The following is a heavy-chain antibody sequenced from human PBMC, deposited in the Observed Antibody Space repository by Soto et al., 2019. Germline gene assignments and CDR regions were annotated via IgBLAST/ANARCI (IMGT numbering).Heavy chain of an antibody. CDR3: ARDKGYCSGGSCLYYYYYYGMDV. Sequence: QVQLVESGGGVVQPGRSLRLSCAASGFTFSSYAMHWVRQAPGKGLEWVAVISYDGSNKYYADSVKDRFTISRDNSKNTLYLQMNSLRAEDTAVYYCARDKGYCSGGSCLYYYYYYGMDVWGQGTTVTVSS. V-gene: IGHV3-30-3*01. CDR1: GFTFSSYA. CDR2: ISYDGSNK. J-gene: IGHJ6*02. D-gene: IGHD2-15*01.